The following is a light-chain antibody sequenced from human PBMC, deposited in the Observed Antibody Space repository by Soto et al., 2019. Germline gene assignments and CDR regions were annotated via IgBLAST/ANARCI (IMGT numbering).Light chain of an antibody. V-gene: IGKV3-15*01. Sequence: GQRAKLSCRASQSVSSNLAWYQQKPGQAPRLLIYGASTRATGIPARFSGSGSGTEFTLTISSLQSEDFAVYYCQQYNNWPLTFGGGTKVDIK. CDR1: QSVSSN. CDR2: GAS. J-gene: IGKJ4*01. CDR3: QQYNNWPLT.